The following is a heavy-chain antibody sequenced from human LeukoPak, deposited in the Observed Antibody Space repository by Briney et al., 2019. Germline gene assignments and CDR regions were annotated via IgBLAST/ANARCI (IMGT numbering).Heavy chain of an antibody. D-gene: IGHD4-17*01. Sequence: NPGGSLRRSCAASGFTFSSYWMSWVRQPPGKGLEWIGEINHSGSTNYNPSLKSRVTISVDTSKNQFSLKLSSVTAADTAVYYCARGRRPQTVTTYARYYYYGMDVWGQGTTVTVSS. CDR2: INHSGST. V-gene: IGHV4-34*01. CDR3: ARGRRPQTVTTYARYYYYGMDV. J-gene: IGHJ6*02. CDR1: GFTFSSYW.